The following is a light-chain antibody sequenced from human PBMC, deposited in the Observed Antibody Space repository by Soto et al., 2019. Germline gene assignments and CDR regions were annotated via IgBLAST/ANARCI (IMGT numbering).Light chain of an antibody. CDR2: GNS. V-gene: IGLV1-40*01. J-gene: IGLJ3*02. Sequence: QSVLTQPPSVSGAPGQRVTISCTGSSSNIGAGYDVHWYQQLPGTARKLLIYGNSNRPSGVPDRFSGSKSGTSAPLAITGRRAEDEADYYCQSYDSSMSGWVFGGGTKLTVL. CDR3: QSYDSSMSGWV. CDR1: SSNIGAGYD.